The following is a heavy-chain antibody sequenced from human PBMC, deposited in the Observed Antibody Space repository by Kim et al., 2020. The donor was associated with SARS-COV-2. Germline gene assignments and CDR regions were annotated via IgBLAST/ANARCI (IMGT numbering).Heavy chain of an antibody. Sequence: SVKVSCKASGGTFSSYAISWVRQAPGQGLEWMGGIIPIFGTANYAQKFQGRVTITADESTSTAYMELSSLRSEDTAVYYCARTLVVVPAARADYYGMDVWGQGTTVTVSS. J-gene: IGHJ6*02. D-gene: IGHD2-2*01. CDR1: GGTFSSYA. V-gene: IGHV1-69*13. CDR2: IIPIFGTA. CDR3: ARTLVVVPAARADYYGMDV.